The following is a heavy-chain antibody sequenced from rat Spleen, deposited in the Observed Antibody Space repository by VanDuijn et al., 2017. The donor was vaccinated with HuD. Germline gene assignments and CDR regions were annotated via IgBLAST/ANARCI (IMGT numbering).Heavy chain of an antibody. Sequence: EVQLVESGGGLVQPGGSLKLSCVASGFTFNNYWMTWIRQAPGKGLEWVASISNTGSSIYYLDSVKGRFTISRDNAKNTVDMQLSSLRSEDTAIYFCAREVNYGRYFDYWGQGVMVTVSS. CDR2: ISNTGSSI. CDR1: GFTFNNYW. D-gene: IGHD1-11*01. CDR3: AREVNYGRYFDY. J-gene: IGHJ2*01. V-gene: IGHV5-31*01.